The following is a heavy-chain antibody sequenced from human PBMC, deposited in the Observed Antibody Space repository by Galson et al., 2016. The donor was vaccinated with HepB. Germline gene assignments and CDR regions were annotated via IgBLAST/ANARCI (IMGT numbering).Heavy chain of an antibody. Sequence: SLRLSCAASGFTFNDYAMHWVRQAPGKGLEWVSGITGNSGTVDYADSVKGRFTVSRDNAKNSLYLQMNSLRPEDTAFYYCAKDMMTGGLDNWFDSWGQGILGNVSS. V-gene: IGHV3-9*01. J-gene: IGHJ5*01. D-gene: IGHD5-12*01. CDR2: ITGNSGTV. CDR1: GFTFNDYA. CDR3: AKDMMTGGLDNWFDS.